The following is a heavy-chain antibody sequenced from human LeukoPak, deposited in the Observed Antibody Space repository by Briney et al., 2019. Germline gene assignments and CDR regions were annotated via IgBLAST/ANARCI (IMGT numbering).Heavy chain of an antibody. Sequence: SETLSLTCIVSGDSISSFDWSWIRQPPGKGLEWIGSISCSGSTYYNPSLKSRVTISVDTSKNQFSLKLSSVTATDTAMYYCARHVGYCSSSSCLFDYWGQGTLVTVSS. CDR1: GDSISSFD. CDR3: ARHVGYCSSSSCLFDY. D-gene: IGHD2-2*01. V-gene: IGHV4-59*05. J-gene: IGHJ4*02. CDR2: ISCSGST.